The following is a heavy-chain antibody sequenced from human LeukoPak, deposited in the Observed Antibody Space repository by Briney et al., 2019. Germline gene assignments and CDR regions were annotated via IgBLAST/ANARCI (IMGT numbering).Heavy chain of an antibody. D-gene: IGHD3-22*01. J-gene: IGHJ4*02. Sequence: SVKVSCKASGYTFTSYAISWVRQAPGQGLEWMGRIIPILGIANYAQKFQGRVTITADKSTSTAYMELSSLRSEDTAVYYCARAYYYDSSGYGDYWGQGTLVTVSS. CDR1: GYTFTSYA. V-gene: IGHV1-69*04. CDR3: ARAYYYDSSGYGDY. CDR2: IIPILGIA.